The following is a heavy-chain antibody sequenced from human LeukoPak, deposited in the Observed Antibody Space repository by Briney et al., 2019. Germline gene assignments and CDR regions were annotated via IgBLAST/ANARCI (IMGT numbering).Heavy chain of an antibody. D-gene: IGHD4-17*01. V-gene: IGHV3-7*01. CDR3: ARDLYGDYGMDV. CDR2: IKKDGSEK. CDR1: GFIFSGSW. Sequence: GGSLRLSCTASGFIFSGSWMAWIRQAPGKGLEWVAIIKKDGSEKYYVDSMKGRFTISRDNAKNSLFLQMNSLRAEDTAVYYCARDLYGDYGMDVWGQGTTGTVSS. J-gene: IGHJ6*02.